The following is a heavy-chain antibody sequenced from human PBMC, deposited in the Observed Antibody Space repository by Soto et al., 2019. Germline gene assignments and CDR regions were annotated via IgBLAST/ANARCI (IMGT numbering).Heavy chain of an antibody. CDR2: INPNNGGT. CDR3: ARGSSSGWSGGYNWFDT. J-gene: IGHJ5*02. D-gene: IGHD6-19*01. Sequence: GASVKVSCKASGYTFTDYYMHWVRQAPGQGLEWMGWINPNNGGTNYAQKFQGRVTTTRDTSISTAYMELSSLRSDDTAMFYCARGSSSGWSGGYNWFDTWGQGTLVTVSS. V-gene: IGHV1-2*02. CDR1: GYTFTDYY.